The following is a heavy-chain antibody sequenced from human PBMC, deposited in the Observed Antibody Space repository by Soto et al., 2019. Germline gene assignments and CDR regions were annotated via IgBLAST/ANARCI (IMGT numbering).Heavy chain of an antibody. CDR3: AKKWGVGCSGGTCYYFDH. V-gene: IGHV3-30*18. CDR2: VSHDGSNK. D-gene: IGHD2-15*01. CDR1: GFTFSSHG. J-gene: IGHJ4*02. Sequence: ESGGGVVQPGRSLRLSCAASGFTFSSHGMHWVRQAPGKGLEWVAVVSHDGSNKYYADSVKGRFTISRDNSKNTLYLEMNNLRAEDTAVYYCAKKWGVGCSGGTCYYFDHWGQGTLVTVSS.